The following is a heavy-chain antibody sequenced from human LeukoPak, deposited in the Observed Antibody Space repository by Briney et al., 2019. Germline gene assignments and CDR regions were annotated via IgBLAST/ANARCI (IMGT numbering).Heavy chain of an antibody. CDR3: ARLSGTTYYYYYMDV. Sequence: ASVEVSCKASGYTFTSYGISWVRQAPGQGLEWMGWISAYNGNTNYAQKLQGGVTMTTDTSTSTAYMELRSLRSDDTAVYYCARLSGTTYYYYYMDVWGKGTTVTVSS. J-gene: IGHJ6*03. V-gene: IGHV1-18*01. D-gene: IGHD1-7*01. CDR2: ISAYNGNT. CDR1: GYTFTSYG.